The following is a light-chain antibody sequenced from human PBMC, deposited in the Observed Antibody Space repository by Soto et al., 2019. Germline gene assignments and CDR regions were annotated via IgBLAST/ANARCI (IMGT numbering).Light chain of an antibody. CDR2: EGS. CDR1: SSDVGGYNF. J-gene: IGLJ1*01. Sequence: QSALTQPASVSGSPGQSITISCTGTSSDVGGYNFVSWYQQHPGIAPKLLISEGSERPSGVSYRFSGSKSGNTASLTISGLQAEDEADYYCCSYTRSSSYVFGTGTKLT. CDR3: CSYTRSSSYV. V-gene: IGLV2-23*01.